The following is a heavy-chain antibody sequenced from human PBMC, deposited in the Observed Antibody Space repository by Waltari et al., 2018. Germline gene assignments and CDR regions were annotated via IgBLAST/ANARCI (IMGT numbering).Heavy chain of an antibody. D-gene: IGHD3-3*01. J-gene: IGHJ4*02. CDR3: ARGLAYDFWSGYSTDPDY. CDR2: MNPNSGNT. CDR1: GYTVTSYD. Sequence: QVQLVQSGAEVKKPGASVKVSCKASGYTVTSYDINWVRQATGQGLEWMGWMNPNSGNTGYAQKFQGRVTMTRNTSISTAYMELSSLRSEDTAVYYCARGLAYDFWSGYSTDPDYWGQGTLVTVSS. V-gene: IGHV1-8*01.